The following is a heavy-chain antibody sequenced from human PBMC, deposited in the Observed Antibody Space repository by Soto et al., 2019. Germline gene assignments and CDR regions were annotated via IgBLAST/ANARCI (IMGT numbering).Heavy chain of an antibody. CDR2: IWYDGSNK. V-gene: IGHV3-33*01. Sequence: GGSLRLSCAASGFTFSSYGMHWVRQAPGKGLEWVAVIWYDGSNKYYADSVKGRFTISRDNSKNTLYLQMNSLRAEDTAVYYCARDKYGGNSPGNYYYYGMDVWGQGTTVTVSS. J-gene: IGHJ6*02. D-gene: IGHD2-21*02. CDR1: GFTFSSYG. CDR3: ARDKYGGNSPGNYYYYGMDV.